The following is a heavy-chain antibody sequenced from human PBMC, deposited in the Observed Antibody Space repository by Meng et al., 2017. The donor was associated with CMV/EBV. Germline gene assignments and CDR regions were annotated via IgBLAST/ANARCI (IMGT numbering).Heavy chain of an antibody. D-gene: IGHD4-23*01. CDR3: ARVLRWNGVIDY. V-gene: IGHV4-4*07. J-gene: IGHJ4*02. CDR1: GGSISSYY. Sequence: VELEESGPGLAKRSGTLSLSWPGFGGSISSYYWIWIRQPAGKGLEWIGRIYTSGSTNYNPSLKSRVTMSVDTSKNQFSLKLSSVTAADTAVYYCARVLRWNGVIDYWGQGTLVTVSS. CDR2: IYTSGST.